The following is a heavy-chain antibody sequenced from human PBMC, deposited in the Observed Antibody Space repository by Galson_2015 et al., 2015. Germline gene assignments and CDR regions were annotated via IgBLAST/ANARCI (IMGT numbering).Heavy chain of an antibody. J-gene: IGHJ4*02. Sequence: SLRLSCAASGFTFSNYAMDWVRQAPGKGLEWLSGISGSGGGTYYADSVKGRFTISRDISKNTLYLQINNLRAEDTAIYYWAKSLARYDNTGIDYWGQGTLVTVSS. CDR3: AKSLARYDNTGIDY. CDR1: GFTFSNYA. CDR2: ISGSGGGT. D-gene: IGHD3-22*01. V-gene: IGHV3-23*01.